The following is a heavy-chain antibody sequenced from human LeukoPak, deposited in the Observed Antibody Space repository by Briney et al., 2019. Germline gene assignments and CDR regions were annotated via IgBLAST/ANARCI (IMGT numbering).Heavy chain of an antibody. J-gene: IGHJ4*02. CDR3: AREANYYDSSGYYSARRPISFFDY. Sequence: SETLSLTCTVSGGSISSYYWGWIRQPPGKGLEWIGSIYYSGSTYYNPSLKSRVTISVDTSKNQFSLKLSSVTAADTAVYYCAREANYYDSSGYYSARRPISFFDYWGQGTLVTVSS. CDR1: GGSISSYY. CDR2: IYYSGST. V-gene: IGHV4-39*07. D-gene: IGHD3-22*01.